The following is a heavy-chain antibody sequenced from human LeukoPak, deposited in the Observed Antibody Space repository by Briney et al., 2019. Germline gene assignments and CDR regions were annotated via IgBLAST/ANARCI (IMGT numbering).Heavy chain of an antibody. Sequence: SETLSLTCAVYGGSFSGYYWSWIRQPPGKGLEWIGEINHSGSTNYNPSLKSRVTISVDTSKNQFSLKLSSVTAADTAVYYCARRADWFDPWGQGTLVTVSS. CDR3: ARRADWFDP. J-gene: IGHJ5*02. CDR1: GGSFSGYY. CDR2: INHSGST. V-gene: IGHV4-34*01.